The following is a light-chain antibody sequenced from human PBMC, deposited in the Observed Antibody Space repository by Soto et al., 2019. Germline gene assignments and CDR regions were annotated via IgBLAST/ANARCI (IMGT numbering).Light chain of an antibody. V-gene: IGLV2-11*01. CDR3: SSYTGTYTFGV. CDR1: SSDVGGYNY. J-gene: IGLJ1*01. CDR2: EVT. Sequence: QSVLTQPRSVSGSPGQSVTISCTGTSSDVGGYNYVSWYQQLPGKAPKLMIYEVTKRSSGVPDRLSGSKSGNTASLTISGLQPEDEAHYYCSSYTGTYTFGVFGTGTKVTVL.